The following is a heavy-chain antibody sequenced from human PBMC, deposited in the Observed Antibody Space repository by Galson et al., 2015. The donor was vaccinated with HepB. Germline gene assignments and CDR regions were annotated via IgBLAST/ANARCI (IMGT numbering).Heavy chain of an antibody. V-gene: IGHV3-30-3*01. Sequence: SLRLSCAASGFTFSSYAMHWVRQAPGKGLEWVAVISYDGSNKYYADSVKGRFTISRDNSKNTLYLQMNSLRAEDTAVYYCAREGYDSSGVDAFDIWGQGTMVTVSS. J-gene: IGHJ3*02. CDR2: ISYDGSNK. D-gene: IGHD3-22*01. CDR3: AREGYDSSGVDAFDI. CDR1: GFTFSSYA.